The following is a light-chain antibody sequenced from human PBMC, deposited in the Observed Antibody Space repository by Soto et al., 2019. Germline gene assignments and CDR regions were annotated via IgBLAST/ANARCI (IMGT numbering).Light chain of an antibody. CDR3: QQNGSYSRT. J-gene: IGKJ1*01. CDR2: MAS. CDR1: QSISTS. Sequence: VQMTQSASTLSASVGYRVTIACRASQSISTSLAWYQQKNGKAPKLMIYMASILESGVPTRFSGSGSATEFNLSINSLQTDDFATYYCQQNGSYSRTFGQGTKVDIK. V-gene: IGKV1-5*03.